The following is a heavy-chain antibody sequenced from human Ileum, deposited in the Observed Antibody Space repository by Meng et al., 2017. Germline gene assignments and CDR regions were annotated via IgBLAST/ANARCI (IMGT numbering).Heavy chain of an antibody. J-gene: IGHJ4*02. Sequence: EVMFVESGGVFVKPGGSLRLSCGASGFTFSDRWMTWVRQAPGKGLEWVGHIQSKADGATTDYAVPVKGRFTISRDDSKSTLYLQMNSLKTEDTALYYCTTFYAGYWGQGTLVTVSS. CDR1: GFTFSDRW. D-gene: IGHD3-16*01. CDR2: IQSKADGATT. V-gene: IGHV3-15*01. CDR3: TTFYAGY.